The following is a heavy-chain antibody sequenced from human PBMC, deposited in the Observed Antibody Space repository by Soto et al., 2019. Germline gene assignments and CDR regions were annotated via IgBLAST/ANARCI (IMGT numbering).Heavy chain of an antibody. D-gene: IGHD1-20*01. CDR2: ISYDGSNK. V-gene: IGHV3-30*18. J-gene: IGHJ4*02. CDR3: AKDRGNWNDFSY. CDR1: GFTFSSYG. Sequence: LRLSCAASGFTFSSYGMHWVRQAPGKGLEWVAVISYDGSNKYYADSVKGRFTISRDNSKNTLYLQMNSLRAEDTAVYYCAKDRGNWNDFSYWGQGTLVTVSS.